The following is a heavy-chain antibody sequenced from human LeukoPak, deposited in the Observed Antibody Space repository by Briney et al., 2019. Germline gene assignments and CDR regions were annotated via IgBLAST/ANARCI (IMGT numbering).Heavy chain of an antibody. CDR2: INHSGST. V-gene: IGHV4-34*01. Sequence: SETLSLTCAVYGGSFSDYYWSWIRQPPGKGLEWIGEINHSGSTNYNPSLKSRVTISVDTSKNQFSLKLSSVTAADTAVYYCASYLGSEKFDYYGSGSYYGHWGQGTLVTVSS. D-gene: IGHD3-10*01. CDR3: ASYLGSEKFDYYGSGSYYGH. J-gene: IGHJ4*02. CDR1: GGSFSDYY.